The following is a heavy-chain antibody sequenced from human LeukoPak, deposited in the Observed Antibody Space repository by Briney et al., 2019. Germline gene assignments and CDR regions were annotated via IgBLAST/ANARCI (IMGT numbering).Heavy chain of an antibody. V-gene: IGHV1-18*01. J-gene: IGHJ3*02. CDR1: GYTFTSYG. D-gene: IGHD6-13*01. CDR2: ISAYNGNT. Sequence: GAPVKVSCKASGYTFTSYGISWVRQAPGQGLEWMGWISAYNGNTNYAQKLQGRVTMTTDTSTSTAYMQLRSLRSDDTAVYYCARDLGTDSSSWYRDAFDIWGQGTVVTVSS. CDR3: ARDLGTDSSSWYRDAFDI.